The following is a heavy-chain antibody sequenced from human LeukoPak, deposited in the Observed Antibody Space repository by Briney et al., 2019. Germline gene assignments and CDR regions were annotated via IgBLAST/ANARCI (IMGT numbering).Heavy chain of an antibody. V-gene: IGHV4-34*01. CDR3: ARGKSNRGTYNWFDP. CDR1: GGSFSGYY. J-gene: IGHJ5*02. D-gene: IGHD1-14*01. CDR2: INHSGST. Sequence: SETLSLTCAVYGGSFSGYYWSWIRQPPGKGLEWIGEINHSGSTNYNPSLKSRVTISVDTSKNQFSLKLSSVTAADTAVYYCARGKSNRGTYNWFDPWGPGTLVTVSS.